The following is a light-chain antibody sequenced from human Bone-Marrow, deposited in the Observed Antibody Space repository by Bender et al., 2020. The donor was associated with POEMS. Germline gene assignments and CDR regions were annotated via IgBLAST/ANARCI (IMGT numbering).Light chain of an antibody. V-gene: IGLV3-1*01. CDR3: CSFAGPYIPGI. Sequence: SYELTQPPSVSVSPGQTARITCSGGNLGHFFGSWLQQKSGQSPVLVIYEDSRRPSGVPDRISGSKSGNTASLTIYGLQAEDEADYYCCSFAGPYIPGIFGTGTKVTVL. CDR2: EDS. CDR1: NLGHFF. J-gene: IGLJ1*01.